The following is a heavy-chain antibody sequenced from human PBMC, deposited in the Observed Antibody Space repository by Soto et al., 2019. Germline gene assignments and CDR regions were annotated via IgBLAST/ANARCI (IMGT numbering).Heavy chain of an antibody. Sequence: SETLSLTCSVSGGSISSSSYYWAWIRQPPGKGLEWIGSIYHIGSTNYNPALKSRATISVDKAKNRFSLDLNSVTAADTAVYYCARERFMSVAGRFYYGMDVWGQGTTVTVSS. V-gene: IGHV4-39*07. J-gene: IGHJ6*02. CDR2: IYHIGST. D-gene: IGHD6-19*01. CDR3: ARERFMSVAGRFYYGMDV. CDR1: GGSISSSSYY.